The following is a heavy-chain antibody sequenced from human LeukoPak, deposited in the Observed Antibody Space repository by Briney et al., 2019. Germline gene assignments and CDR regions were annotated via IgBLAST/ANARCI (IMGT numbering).Heavy chain of an antibody. D-gene: IGHD6-19*01. Sequence: SETLSLTCTVSGGSISSYYWSWIRQPPGKGLEWIGYISYSGSTNYNPSLKSRVIISVDTSKNQFSLKLNSVTAADTAVYYCARDLGALAGNRNVWGQGTLVTVSS. CDR2: ISYSGST. CDR3: ARDLGALAGNRNV. J-gene: IGHJ4*02. V-gene: IGHV4-59*01. CDR1: GGSISSYY.